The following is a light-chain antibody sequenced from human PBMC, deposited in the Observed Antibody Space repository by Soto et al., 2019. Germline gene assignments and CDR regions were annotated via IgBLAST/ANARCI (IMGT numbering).Light chain of an antibody. J-gene: IGLJ2*01. CDR1: SSDVGSYNL. CDR3: CSYAGSNNHVI. CDR2: EGT. V-gene: IGLV2-23*01. Sequence: QSALTQPASVSGSPGQSITISCTGTSSDVGSYNLVSWYRQHPGKAPKLIIYEGTERPSGISNRFSGSKSGNTASLTISGLQAEDEADYYCCSYAGSNNHVIFGGGTKVTVL.